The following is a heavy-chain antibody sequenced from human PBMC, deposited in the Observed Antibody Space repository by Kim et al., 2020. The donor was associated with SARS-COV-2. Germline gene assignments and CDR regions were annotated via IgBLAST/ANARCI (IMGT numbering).Heavy chain of an antibody. CDR3: ARESVGGTKTLDY. J-gene: IGHJ4*02. CDR1: GFIFSSYT. Sequence: GGSLRLSCAASGFIFSSYTMNWVRQAPGKGLEWVSSISSSSSYIYYVDSVKGRFTISRDNTKNSLYLQMNSLRAEDTAVYYCARESVGGTKTLDYWGQGTLVTVSS. CDR2: ISSSSSYI. D-gene: IGHD1-26*01. V-gene: IGHV3-21*01.